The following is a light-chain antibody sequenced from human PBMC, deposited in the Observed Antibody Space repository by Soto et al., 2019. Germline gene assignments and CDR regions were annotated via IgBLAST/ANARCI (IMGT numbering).Light chain of an antibody. Sequence: EIVSTQSPATLSFFPGERATLPCRASQTVSGSYVAWYQQKPGQTPGLLIYGASSRATGIPDRFSGSGSGTDFTLTISSLEPEDFAVYYCQKYGSSSWTCGQGTKVDIK. CDR1: QTVSGSY. V-gene: IGKV3-20*01. J-gene: IGKJ1*01. CDR2: GAS. CDR3: QKYGSSSWT.